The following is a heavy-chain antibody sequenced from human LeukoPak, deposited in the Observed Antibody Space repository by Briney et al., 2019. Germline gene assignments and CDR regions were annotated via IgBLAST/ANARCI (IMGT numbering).Heavy chain of an antibody. CDR1: GFTVSSNY. D-gene: IGHD3-9*01. Sequence: GGSLRLSCAASGFTVSSNYMSWDRQGPGKGLEWVSLIYSDGITYYADSVKGRFTISRDNSKNTLYLQMNSLRAEDTAVYYCARDFDTLTGSIFDYWGQGTLVTVSS. V-gene: IGHV3-53*01. CDR3: ARDFDTLTGSIFDY. J-gene: IGHJ4*02. CDR2: IYSDGIT.